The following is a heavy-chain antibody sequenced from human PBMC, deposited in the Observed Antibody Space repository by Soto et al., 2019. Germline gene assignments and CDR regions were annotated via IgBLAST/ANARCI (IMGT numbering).Heavy chain of an antibody. CDR2: ISSSSAYI. CDR3: ARGGREITRLLAY. J-gene: IGHJ4*02. V-gene: IGHV3-21*01. D-gene: IGHD3-10*01. CDR1: GFTFSSYS. Sequence: EVQLVESGGDLVKPGGSLRLSCADSGFTFSSYSMNWVRQAPGKGLEWVSAISSSSAYIFYSDSVKGRFTVSRDNAKTPLYLQMNSLSADDTAVYYWARGGREITRLLAYWGQGTLVTVSS.